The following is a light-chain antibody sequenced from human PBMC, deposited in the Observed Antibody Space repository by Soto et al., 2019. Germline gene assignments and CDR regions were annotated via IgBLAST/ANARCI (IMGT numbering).Light chain of an antibody. CDR1: QSVSSY. J-gene: IGKJ4*01. CDR3: QQRYNWTLT. CDR2: DAS. V-gene: IGKV3-11*01. Sequence: EIVLTQSPATLSLSPGERATLSCRASQSVSSYLAWYQQKPGQAPRLLIFDASNRATGIPARFSGSGSGTDFTLTISSLEPEDFAVYYCQQRYNWTLTFGGGTKVDIK.